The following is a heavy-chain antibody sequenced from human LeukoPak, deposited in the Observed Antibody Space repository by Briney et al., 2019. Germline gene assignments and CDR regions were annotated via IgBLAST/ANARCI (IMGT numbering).Heavy chain of an antibody. CDR2: IHPNSGDT. J-gene: IGHJ4*02. CDR1: GYTFTDYY. CDR3: ARDYSGSYTH. Sequence: ASVKVSCKASGYTFTDYYIHWVGQAPGQGLEWMGLIHPNSGDTYYAQKFRGRVTMTRDTSITTAYMELDRLTSDDTAVYYCARDYSGSYTHWAQGTLVTISS. D-gene: IGHD1-26*01. V-gene: IGHV1-2*06.